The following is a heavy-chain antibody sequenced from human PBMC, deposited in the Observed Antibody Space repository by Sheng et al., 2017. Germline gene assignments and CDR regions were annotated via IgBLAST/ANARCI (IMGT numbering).Heavy chain of an antibody. D-gene: IGHD6-13*01. V-gene: IGHV3-30*04. Sequence: VRLVESGGGLVQPGGSLRLSCAASGFTFSSYALYWVRQAPGKGLDWVALISHDGNNKWYAESVKGRFTISRDNSKNTLYLQMNSLSSEDTAVYFCAKDRERQPYYGMDVWGQGTTVTVSS. CDR2: ISHDGNNK. CDR3: AKDRERQPYYGMDV. CDR1: GFTFSSYA. J-gene: IGHJ6*02.